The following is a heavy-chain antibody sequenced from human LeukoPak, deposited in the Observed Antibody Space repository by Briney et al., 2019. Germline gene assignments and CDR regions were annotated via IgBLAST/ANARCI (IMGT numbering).Heavy chain of an antibody. CDR3: ARERTLTSCYDY. J-gene: IGHJ4*02. CDR1: GYTFTGYY. D-gene: IGHD2-15*01. CDR2: TNPNSGGT. Sequence: GASVKVSCKASGYTFTGYYMHWVRQAPGQGLEWMGWTNPNSGGTDYAQKFQGRVTMTRDMSISTAYMELSRLRSDDTAVYYCARERTLTSCYDYWGQGTLVTVSS. V-gene: IGHV1-2*02.